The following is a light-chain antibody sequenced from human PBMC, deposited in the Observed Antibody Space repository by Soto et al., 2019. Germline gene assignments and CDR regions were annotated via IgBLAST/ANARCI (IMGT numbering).Light chain of an antibody. J-gene: IGKJ2*01. CDR3: QQYNNLPRT. Sequence: EIVMTQSPATLSVSPGERATLSCRASQSVNSNLAWYQQKPGQAPRLLIYGASTRATGIPARFSGSGSGTEFTLTISSLQSEDFAVYYCQQYNNLPRTFGQGTSLEIK. CDR1: QSVNSN. CDR2: GAS. V-gene: IGKV3-15*01.